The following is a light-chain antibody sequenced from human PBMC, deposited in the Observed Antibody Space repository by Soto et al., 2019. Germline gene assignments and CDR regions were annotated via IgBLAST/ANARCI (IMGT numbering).Light chain of an antibody. Sequence: AIRMTQSPSSFSASTGDRVTITCRASQGISSYLAWYQQKPGKAPKLLIYAASNLQSGVPSRFSGSGSGTDFTLTISCLQSEDFATYSCQQYYSYPITFGQGTRLEIK. CDR2: AAS. V-gene: IGKV1-8*01. J-gene: IGKJ5*01. CDR1: QGISSY. CDR3: QQYYSYPIT.